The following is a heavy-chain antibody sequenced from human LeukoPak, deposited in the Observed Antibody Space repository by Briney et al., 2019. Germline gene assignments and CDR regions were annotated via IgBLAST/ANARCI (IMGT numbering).Heavy chain of an antibody. CDR3: ARGMGVTTVTLWFDP. V-gene: IGHV1-8*01. CDR1: GYTFTSYD. J-gene: IGHJ5*02. Sequence: SVKLSCSASGYTFTSYDINRVRQATGQARVWMGLLNPNSGNTGYAQKSQGRVTMRRHTSISRAYMDLSSQRSEHTAVYYGARGMGVTTVTLWFDPWGQGTLVTVSS. CDR2: LNPNSGNT. D-gene: IGHD4-11*01.